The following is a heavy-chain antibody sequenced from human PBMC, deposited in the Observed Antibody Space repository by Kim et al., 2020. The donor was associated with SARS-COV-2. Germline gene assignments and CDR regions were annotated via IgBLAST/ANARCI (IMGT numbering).Heavy chain of an antibody. CDR2: IYYSGST. V-gene: IGHV4-59*01. J-gene: IGHJ4*02. CDR3: ARSGYRPDLYYFDY. CDR1: GGSISSYY. D-gene: IGHD5-12*01. Sequence: SETLSLTCTVSGGSISSYYWSWIRQPPGKGLEWIGYIYYSGSTNYNPSLKSRVTISVDTSKNQFSLKLSSVTAADTAVYYVARSGYRPDLYYFDYWGQGT.